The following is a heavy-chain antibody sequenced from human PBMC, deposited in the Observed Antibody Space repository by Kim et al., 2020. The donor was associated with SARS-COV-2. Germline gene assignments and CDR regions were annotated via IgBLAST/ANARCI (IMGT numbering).Heavy chain of an antibody. CDR3: ARAGGLTYYYGLDV. J-gene: IGHJ6*02. D-gene: IGHD3-9*01. V-gene: IGHV3-21*01. Sequence: ADTVIGRFTNSRDNANDSLYLQLNGLRAEDTAVYYCARAGGLTYYYGLDVWGQGTTVTVSS.